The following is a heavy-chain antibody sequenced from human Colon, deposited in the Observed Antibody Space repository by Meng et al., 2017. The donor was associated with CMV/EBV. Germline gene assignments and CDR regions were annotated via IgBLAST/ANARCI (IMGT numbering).Heavy chain of an antibody. CDR2: IYPQDGGT. Sequence: QVQLVQSGTEVKKPGASVKVSCKTSGYTFTANHLHWVRQAPGQGLEWMGWIYPQDGGTYFAQKFQDRVTLTRDTSITTAYMELSALTSDDTAIYYCVRESWYFDFWGEGTLVTVSS. J-gene: IGHJ4*02. CDR1: GYTFTANH. D-gene: IGHD6-13*01. CDR3: VRESWYFDF. V-gene: IGHV1-2*02.